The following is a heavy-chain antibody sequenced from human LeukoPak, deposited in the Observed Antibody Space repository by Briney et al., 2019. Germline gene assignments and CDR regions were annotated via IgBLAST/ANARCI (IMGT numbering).Heavy chain of an antibody. J-gene: IGHJ4*02. Sequence: GGSLRPSCAASGFTSSSYAMSWVRQAPGKGLEWVSAISGSGGSTYYADSVKGRFTISRDNSKNTLYLQMNSLRAEDTAVYYCAKDPDVDIVVTGDYWGQGTLVTVSS. CDR2: ISGSGGST. V-gene: IGHV3-23*01. CDR3: AKDPDVDIVVTGDY. D-gene: IGHD5-12*01. CDR1: GFTSSSYA.